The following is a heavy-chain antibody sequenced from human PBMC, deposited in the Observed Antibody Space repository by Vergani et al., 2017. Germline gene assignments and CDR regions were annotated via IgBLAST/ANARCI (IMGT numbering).Heavy chain of an antibody. CDR2: IIPIFGTA. CDR3: ASYGTGYSYGYGAERAPFDY. Sequence: QVQLVQSGAEVKKPGSSVKVSCKASGGTFSSYAISWVRQAPGQGLEWMGGIIPIFGTANYAQKFQGRVTITVDESTSTAYMELSSLRSEDTAVYYCASYGTGYSYGYGAERAPFDYWGQGTLVTVSS. CDR1: GGTFSSYA. V-gene: IGHV1-69*01. D-gene: IGHD5-18*01. J-gene: IGHJ4*02.